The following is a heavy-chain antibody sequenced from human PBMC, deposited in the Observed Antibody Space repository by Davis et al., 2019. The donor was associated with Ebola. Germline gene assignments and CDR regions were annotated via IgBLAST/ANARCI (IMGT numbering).Heavy chain of an antibody. J-gene: IGHJ3*02. CDR1: GFTFSSYW. V-gene: IGHV3-74*01. D-gene: IGHD3-3*01. CDR3: ARGLTIFGVVNDAFDI. CDR2: INGDGTTI. Sequence: PGGSLRLSCAASGFTFSSYWMHWVRQAPGKGLVWVSRINGDGTTINYGDSVNGRFTVSRDNAKNTLYLQMNSLRAEDTAVYYCARGLTIFGVVNDAFDIWGQGTMVTVSS.